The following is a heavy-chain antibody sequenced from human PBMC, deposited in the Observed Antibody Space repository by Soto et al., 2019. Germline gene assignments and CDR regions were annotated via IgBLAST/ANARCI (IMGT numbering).Heavy chain of an antibody. CDR3: ARSGLAFDI. D-gene: IGHD3-10*01. V-gene: IGHV3-11*06. Sequence: GXSLRLSCAASGFTLSDYYMSWIRQAPGKGLEWVSYISSSSSYTNYADSVKGRFTISRDNAKNSLYLQMNSLRAEDTAVYYCARSGLAFDIWGQGTMVTVS. CDR2: ISSSSSYT. J-gene: IGHJ3*02. CDR1: GFTLSDYY.